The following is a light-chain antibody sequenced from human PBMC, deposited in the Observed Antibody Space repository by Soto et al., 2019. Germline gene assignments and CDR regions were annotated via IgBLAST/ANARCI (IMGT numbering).Light chain of an antibody. CDR1: QTINRN. J-gene: IGKJ2*01. CDR3: QQYNNWPPNT. Sequence: EIVMTQSPATLSVSTGERATLSCRASQTINRNLAWYQQKPGQPPRHLIYDTSTRATGSPARFSGSGSGTEFTLTISSLQSEDFAVYYCQQYNNWPPNTFGQGTKLESK. V-gene: IGKV3-15*01. CDR2: DTS.